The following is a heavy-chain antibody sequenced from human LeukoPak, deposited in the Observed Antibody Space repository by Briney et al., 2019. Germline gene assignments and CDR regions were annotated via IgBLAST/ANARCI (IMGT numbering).Heavy chain of an antibody. CDR2: INGGGGST. J-gene: IGHJ6*03. D-gene: IGHD3-10*01. Sequence: PGGSLRLSCAASGFTFSSYAMSWVRQAPGKGLDWVSSINGGGGSTYYADSVEGRFTISRDNSKNTLYLQMNSLRAEDTAVYYCARIITMVRGVITYYYYYYMDVWGKGTTVTISS. CDR1: GFTFSSYA. V-gene: IGHV3-23*01. CDR3: ARIITMVRGVITYYYYYYMDV.